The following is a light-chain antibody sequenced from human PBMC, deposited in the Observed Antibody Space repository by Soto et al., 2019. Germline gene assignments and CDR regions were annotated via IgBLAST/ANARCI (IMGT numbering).Light chain of an antibody. CDR2: AAS. Sequence: IQVTQSPSTLTAFVVGGVTITCRASQSISSWLAWYQQKPGKAPKLLIFAASSLQSGVPSRFSGSRSGPDFTLTISSLQPEDFATYYCQQSYSSPPTFGQGTKVDIK. CDR3: QQSYSSPPT. J-gene: IGKJ1*01. CDR1: QSISSW. V-gene: IGKV1-39*01.